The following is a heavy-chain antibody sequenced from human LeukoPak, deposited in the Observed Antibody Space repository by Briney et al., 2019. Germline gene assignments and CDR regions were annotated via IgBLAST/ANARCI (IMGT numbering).Heavy chain of an antibody. V-gene: IGHV3-53*01. J-gene: IGHJ4*02. CDR2: IYSGGST. D-gene: IGHD3-10*01. Sequence: PGGSLRLSCAASGFTVSSNYMSWVRQAPGKGLEWVSVIYSGGSTYYADSVKGRFTISRDNSKNTLYLQMNSLRAEDTAVYYCASEGYYGSGSHLDYWGQGTLVTVSS. CDR3: ASEGYYGSGSHLDY. CDR1: GFTVSSNY.